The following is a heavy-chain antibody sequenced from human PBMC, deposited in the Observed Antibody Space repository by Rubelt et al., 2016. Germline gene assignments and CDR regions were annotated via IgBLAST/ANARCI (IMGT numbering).Heavy chain of an antibody. CDR1: GGSISSGGSY. D-gene: IGHD4-23*01. V-gene: IGHV4-31*01. J-gene: IGHJ4*02. CDR3: ATAGGNGGDFDY. CDR2: IYYRGST. Sequence: QVQLQESGPGLVKPSQTLSLTCTVSGGSISSGGSYWSWIRQHPGKGLEWIGYIYYRGSTYYNRSLKSPVTISMVTSRSQFFLKLSSVTAADTAVYYCATAGGNGGDFDYWGQGTLVTVSS.